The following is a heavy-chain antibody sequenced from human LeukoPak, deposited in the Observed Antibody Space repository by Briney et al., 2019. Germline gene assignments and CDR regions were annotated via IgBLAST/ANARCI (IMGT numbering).Heavy chain of an antibody. V-gene: IGHV4-4*02. Sequence: SETLSLTCPVSGGSITSSNWWTLVRQPPGKGLEWIGEVYHNGRTNYNPSLQSRITISVDKSKNQFSLNLTSVTAADTAVYYCATLQFPYYYDRSGYAWDVFNIWGKGTMVTVSS. CDR1: GGSITSSNW. CDR2: VYHNGRT. J-gene: IGHJ3*02. CDR3: ATLQFPYYYDRSGYAWDVFNI. D-gene: IGHD3-22*01.